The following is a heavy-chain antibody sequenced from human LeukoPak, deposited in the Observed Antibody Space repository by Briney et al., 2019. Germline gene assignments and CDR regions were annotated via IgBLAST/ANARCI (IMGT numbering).Heavy chain of an antibody. D-gene: IGHD3-10*01. CDR1: GFTFSDYY. V-gene: IGHV3-11*05. CDR2: ISSSSSYT. Sequence: GGSLRLSCAASGFTFSDYYMSWIRQAPGKGLEWVSYISSSSSYTNYADSVKGRFTISRDNAKNSLYLQMNSLRAEDTAVYYCARDITMVRGVIGSWFDPLGQGTLVTVSS. J-gene: IGHJ5*02. CDR3: ARDITMVRGVIGSWFDP.